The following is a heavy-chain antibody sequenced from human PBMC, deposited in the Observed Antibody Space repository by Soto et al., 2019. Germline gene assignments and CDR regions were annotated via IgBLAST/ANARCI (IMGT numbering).Heavy chain of an antibody. Sequence: TLSATCPVSGASISSGGYDWSWIRQHPGKGLEWIGYIYYSGSTYYNPSLKSRVTISVDTSKNQFSLKLSSVTAAETAVYYCARVGDSGYDYQQDRNAFDIWGQG. J-gene: IGHJ3*02. D-gene: IGHD5-12*01. CDR3: ARVGDSGYDYQQDRNAFDI. CDR1: GASISSGGYD. CDR2: IYYSGST. V-gene: IGHV4-31*03.